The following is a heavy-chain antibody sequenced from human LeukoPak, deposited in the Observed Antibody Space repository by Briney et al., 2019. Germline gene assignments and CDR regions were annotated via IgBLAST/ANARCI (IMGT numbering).Heavy chain of an antibody. CDR3: ARVPDFWSGYPTYYYYYYMDV. Sequence: GGSLRLSCAASGFSFSSYWMSWVRQDRGKGLEWVANIKQDGSEKYYVDSVKGRFTISRDNAKNSLYLQMNSLRAEDTAVYHCARVPDFWSGYPTYYYYYYMDVWGKGTTVTVSS. J-gene: IGHJ6*03. CDR2: IKQDGSEK. D-gene: IGHD3-3*01. CDR1: GFSFSSYW. V-gene: IGHV3-7*01.